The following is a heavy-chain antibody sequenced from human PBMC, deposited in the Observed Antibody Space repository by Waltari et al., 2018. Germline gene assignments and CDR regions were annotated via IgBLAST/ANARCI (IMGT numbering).Heavy chain of an antibody. CDR3: ARAGETNAFDI. CDR2: ISYDGSNK. D-gene: IGHD3-10*01. J-gene: IGHJ3*02. V-gene: IGHV3-30*01. CDR1: GFTFSSSA. Sequence: QVQLVESGGGVVQPGRSLRLSCAASGFTFSSSAITWVRQAPGKGLEWVAVISYDGSNKYYADSVKGRFTISRDNSKNTLYLQMNSLRAEDTAVYYCARAGETNAFDIWGQGTMVTVSS.